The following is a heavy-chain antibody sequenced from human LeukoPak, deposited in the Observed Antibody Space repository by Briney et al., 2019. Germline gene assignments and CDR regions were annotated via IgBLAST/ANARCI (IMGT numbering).Heavy chain of an antibody. CDR1: GFTFSSYA. J-gene: IGHJ6*03. CDR2: ILDSGYST. Sequence: GGSLRLSCAASGFTFSSYAMSWVRQAPEKGLEWVSGILDSGYSTYYANSVKGRFTISRDNSNNTLYLQMNSLRAEDTAVYYCAKLGGHPLHNYYVGVWGKGTTVAVSS. V-gene: IGHV3-23*01. D-gene: IGHD3-16*01. CDR3: AKLGGHPLHNYYVGV.